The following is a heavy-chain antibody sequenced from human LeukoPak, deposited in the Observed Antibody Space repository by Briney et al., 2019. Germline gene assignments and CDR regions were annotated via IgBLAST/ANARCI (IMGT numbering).Heavy chain of an antibody. CDR3: ARDVIY. CDR2: INPNSGDT. V-gene: IGHV1-2*02. Sequence: ASVKVSCKASGYTFTDYYLHWVRQAPGQGLEWMGWINPNSGDTIYAQEFQGTVTMTRDTSISTVYMELSRLRSDDTAAYYCARDVIYWGQGTLVTVSS. J-gene: IGHJ4*02. CDR1: GYTFTDYY. D-gene: IGHD2/OR15-2a*01.